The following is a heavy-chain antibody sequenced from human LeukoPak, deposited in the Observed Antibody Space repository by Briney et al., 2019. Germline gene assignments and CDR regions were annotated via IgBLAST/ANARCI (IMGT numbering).Heavy chain of an antibody. CDR2: ISGSGGGS. CDR3: AKELRVTVAGTGGY. D-gene: IGHD6-19*01. V-gene: IGHV3-23*01. CDR1: GFTFSGYA. Sequence: PGGSLTLSCVGSGFTFSGYAMTWVRQAPGKGLEWVAAISGSGGGSYYADSVKGRFTISRDNSKNTVYLQMNTLRTEDTALYYCAKELRVTVAGTGGYWGQGTRVTVSS. J-gene: IGHJ4*02.